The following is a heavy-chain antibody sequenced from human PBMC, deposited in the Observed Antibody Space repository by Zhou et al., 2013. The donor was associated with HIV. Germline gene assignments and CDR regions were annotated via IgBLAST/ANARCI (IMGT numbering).Heavy chain of an antibody. D-gene: IGHD2-2*01. V-gene: IGHV1-2*02. CDR1: GYTFTGYY. Sequence: QVQLVQSGAEVKKPGASVKVSCKASGYTFTGYYIHWVRQAPGQGLEWMGWINPNSGGTNYAQKFQGRVTLTRDTSISTAYMELSRLRSDDTAVYYCGPARGFGSRIDHWGQGTLVTVSS. CDR3: GPARGFGSRIDH. CDR2: INPNSGGT. J-gene: IGHJ4*02.